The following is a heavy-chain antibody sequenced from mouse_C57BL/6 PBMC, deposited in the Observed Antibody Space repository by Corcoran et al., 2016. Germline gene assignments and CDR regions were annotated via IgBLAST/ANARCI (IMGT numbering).Heavy chain of an antibody. CDR1: GYTFTTYG. Sequence: QIQLVQYGPELKKPGETVKISCKASGYTFTTYGMSWVKQAPGKGLKWMGWINTYSGVPTYADDFKGRFAFSLETSASTAYLQINNLKNEDTATYFCARSDGYYWYFDVWGTGTTVTVSS. D-gene: IGHD2-3*01. CDR3: ARSDGYYWYFDV. J-gene: IGHJ1*03. CDR2: INTYSGVP. V-gene: IGHV9-3*01.